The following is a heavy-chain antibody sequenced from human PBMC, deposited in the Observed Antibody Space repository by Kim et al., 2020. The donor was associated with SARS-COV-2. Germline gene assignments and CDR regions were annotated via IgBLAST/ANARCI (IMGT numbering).Heavy chain of an antibody. D-gene: IGHD1-26*01. V-gene: IGHV4-34*01. CDR2: INHSGST. CDR1: GGSFSGYY. J-gene: IGHJ4*02. Sequence: SETLSLTCAVYGGSFSGYYWSWIRQPPGKGLEWIGEINHSGSTNYNPSLKIRVTISVDTSKNQFSLKLSSVTAADTAVYYCARRPVGATRPFDYWGQGTLVTVSS. CDR3: ARRPVGATRPFDY.